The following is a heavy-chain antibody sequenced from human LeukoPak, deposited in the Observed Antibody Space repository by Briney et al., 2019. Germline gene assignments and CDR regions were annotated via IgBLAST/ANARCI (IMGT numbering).Heavy chain of an antibody. J-gene: IGHJ6*04. CDR2: IYYSGST. Sequence: PSETLSLTCTVSGGSISSYYWSWIRQPPGKGLEWIGYIYYSGSTNYNPSLKSRVTISVDTSKNQFSLKLSSVTAADTAVYYCARVTDYGDSNYLVDVWGKGTTVTISS. CDR3: ARVTDYGDSNYLVDV. V-gene: IGHV4-59*01. D-gene: IGHD4-17*01. CDR1: GGSISSYY.